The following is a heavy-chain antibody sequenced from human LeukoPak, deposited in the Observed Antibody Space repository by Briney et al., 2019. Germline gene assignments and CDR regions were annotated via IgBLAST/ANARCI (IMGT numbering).Heavy chain of an antibody. CDR3: ARVRYDILTGYPNPDYYYYMDV. D-gene: IGHD3-9*01. CDR2: IIPIFGTA. CDR1: GGTFSSYA. J-gene: IGHJ6*03. V-gene: IGHV1-69*01. Sequence: SVKVSCKAPGGTFSSYAISWVRQAPGQGLEWMGGIIPIFGTANYAQKFQGRVTITADESTSTAYMELSSLRSEDTAVYYCARVRYDILTGYPNPDYYYYMDVWGKGTTVTVSS.